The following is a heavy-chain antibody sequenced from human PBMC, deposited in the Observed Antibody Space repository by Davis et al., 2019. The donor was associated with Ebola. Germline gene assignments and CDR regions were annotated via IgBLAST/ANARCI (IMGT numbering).Heavy chain of an antibody. CDR2: IYYSGST. V-gene: IGHV4-39*07. Sequence: MPSETLSLTCTVSGGSISSSNHYWGWNRQPPGKGLVWIGSIYYSGSTYYNASLKSRVTISVDTSKNQFSLKLNSVTAADTAVYYCARGRTYSSSWYVNYWGQGTLVTVSS. CDR3: ARGRTYSSSWYVNY. D-gene: IGHD6-13*01. CDR1: GGSISSSNHY. J-gene: IGHJ4*02.